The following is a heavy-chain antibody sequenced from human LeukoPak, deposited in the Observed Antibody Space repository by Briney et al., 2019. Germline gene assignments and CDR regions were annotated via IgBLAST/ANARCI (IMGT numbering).Heavy chain of an antibody. CDR3: ARDGDLYSSGWYGGGY. V-gene: IGHV3-23*01. Sequence: GGSLRLSCAASGFTFSSYAMSWVRQAPGKGLEWVSGISGSGGRTYYADSVKGRFTISRDNSKNTLYLQMNSLRADDTAVYYCARDGDLYSSGWYGGGYWGQGTLVTVSS. J-gene: IGHJ4*02. CDR1: GFTFSSYA. D-gene: IGHD6-19*01. CDR2: ISGSGGRT.